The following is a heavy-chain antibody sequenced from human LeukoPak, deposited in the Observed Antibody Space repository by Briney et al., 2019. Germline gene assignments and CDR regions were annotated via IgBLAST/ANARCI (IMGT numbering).Heavy chain of an antibody. V-gene: IGHV4-61*01. CDR2: IYYSGST. CDR1: GASISGGTYY. CDR3: ARDTWGRYYYGMDV. D-gene: IGHD3-16*01. Sequence: PSETLSLTCSVSGASISGGTYYWGWIRQPPGKGLEWIGYIYYSGSTNYNPSLKSRVTISVDTSKNQFSLKLSSVTAADTAVYYCARDTWGRYYYGMDVWGQGTTVTVSS. J-gene: IGHJ6*02.